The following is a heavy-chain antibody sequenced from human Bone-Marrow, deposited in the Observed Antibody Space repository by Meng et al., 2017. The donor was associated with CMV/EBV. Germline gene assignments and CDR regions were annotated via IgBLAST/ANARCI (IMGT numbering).Heavy chain of an antibody. V-gene: IGHV3-30-3*01. J-gene: IGHJ4*02. CDR2: ISYDGYNK. CDR3: ARDRWHVYYFDY. CDR1: GFIFTNYA. D-gene: IGHD4-23*01. Sequence: GGSLRLSCVASGFIFTNYAVHWVRQVPGKGLEWVALISYDGYNKYYADSVKGRFTVSRDNAKNSLYLQMNSLRAEDTAVYYCARDRWHVYYFDYWGQGTRVTVSS.